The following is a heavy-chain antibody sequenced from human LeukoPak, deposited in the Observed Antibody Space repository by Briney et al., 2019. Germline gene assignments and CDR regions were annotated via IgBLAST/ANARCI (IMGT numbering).Heavy chain of an antibody. CDR3: ARDYYDHSGLGYE. Sequence: SETLSLTCSVSGYSISTNYFWGWIRQPPGKGLEWIGSIFRDGRAYYNPSLESRVTLSIDTSKNQYSLKLNQVSAADTAVYFCARDYYDHSGLGYEWGQGILVTVSS. D-gene: IGHD3-22*01. CDR1: GYSISTNYF. J-gene: IGHJ4*02. V-gene: IGHV4-38-2*02. CDR2: IFRDGRA.